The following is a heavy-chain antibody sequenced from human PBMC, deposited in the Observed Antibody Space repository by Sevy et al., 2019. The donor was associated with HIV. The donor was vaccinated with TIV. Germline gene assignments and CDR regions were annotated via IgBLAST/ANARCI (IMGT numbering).Heavy chain of an antibody. D-gene: IGHD3-22*01. CDR2: IKSKTDGGTT. CDR1: GFTFSNAW. J-gene: IGHJ3*02. Sequence: GGSLRLACAASGFTFSNAWMSWVRQAPGKGLEWVGRIKSKTDGGTTDYAAPVKGRFTILRDDSKNTLYLQMNSLKTEDTAVYYCTTDKRRDYDSSGYWGQGAFDIWGQGTMVTVSS. CDR3: TTDKRRDYDSSGYWGQGAFDI. V-gene: IGHV3-15*01.